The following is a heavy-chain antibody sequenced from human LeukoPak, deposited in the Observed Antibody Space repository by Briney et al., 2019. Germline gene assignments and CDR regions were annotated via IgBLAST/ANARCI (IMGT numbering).Heavy chain of an antibody. Sequence: GGSLRLSCAAPGFTFSSYSMNWVRQAPGKGLEWVSSISSSSSYIYYADSVKGRFTISRDNAKNTLYLQMNSLRAEDTAVYYCARVAGTSGWYFDYWGQGTLVTVSS. CDR2: ISSSSSYI. D-gene: IGHD6-19*01. CDR1: GFTFSSYS. V-gene: IGHV3-21*01. J-gene: IGHJ4*02. CDR3: ARVAGTSGWYFDY.